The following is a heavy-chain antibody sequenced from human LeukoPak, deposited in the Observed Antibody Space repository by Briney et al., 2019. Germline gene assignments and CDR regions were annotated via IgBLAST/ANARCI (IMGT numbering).Heavy chain of an antibody. V-gene: IGHV4-59*08. CDR1: GGSISSYY. CDR2: IYYSGST. CDR3: ARHQVDYYDSSSFDY. Sequence: SEALSLAYTVSGGSISSYYWSWIRQPPGKGLEWIGYIYYSGSTNYNPSLKSRVTISVDTSKNQFSLKLSSVTAADTAVYYCARHQVDYYDSSSFDYWGQGTLVTVSP. D-gene: IGHD3-22*01. J-gene: IGHJ4*02.